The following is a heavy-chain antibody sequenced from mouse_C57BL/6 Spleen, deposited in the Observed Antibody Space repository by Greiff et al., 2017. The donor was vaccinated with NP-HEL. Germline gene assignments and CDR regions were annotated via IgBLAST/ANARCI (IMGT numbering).Heavy chain of an antibody. CDR2: ISGGGGNT. CDR1: GFTFSSYT. J-gene: IGHJ1*03. Sequence: EVKVVESGGGLVKPGGSLKLSCAASGFTFSSYTMSWVRQTPEKRLEWVATISGGGGNTYYPDSVKGRFTIFRDNAKNTLYLQMSSLRSEDTALYYCARHDYYGSSYGYFDVWGTGTTVTVSS. CDR3: ARHDYYGSSYGYFDV. D-gene: IGHD1-1*01. V-gene: IGHV5-9*01.